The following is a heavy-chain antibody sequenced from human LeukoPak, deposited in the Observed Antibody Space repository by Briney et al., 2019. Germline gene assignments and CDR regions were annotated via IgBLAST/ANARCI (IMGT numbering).Heavy chain of an antibody. CDR1: GFTFSSYS. J-gene: IGHJ4*02. CDR2: ISSSSYI. CDR3: AKGDGYNSYFDY. V-gene: IGHV3-21*01. D-gene: IGHD5-24*01. Sequence: GGSLRLSCAASGFTFSSYSMNWVRQAPGKGLEWVSSISSSSYIYYADSVKGRFTISRDNSKNTLYLQMNSLRAEDTAVYYCAKGDGYNSYFDYWGQGTLVTVSS.